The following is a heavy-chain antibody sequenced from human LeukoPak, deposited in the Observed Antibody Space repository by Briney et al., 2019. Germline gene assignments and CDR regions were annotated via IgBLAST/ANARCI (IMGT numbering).Heavy chain of an antibody. J-gene: IGHJ4*02. CDR1: GFTFSSYW. CDR3: ARGFKDGDKCLDY. V-gene: IGHV3-74*01. D-gene: IGHD3-10*01. CDR2: ISGDGRNI. Sequence: GGSLRLSCVASGFTFSSYWMHWVRQDPRKGLVWVSRISGDGRNINYADSVRGRFTISRDNAKNTLYLQMNSLRAEDTAVYYCARGFKDGDKCLDYWGQGTLVTVSS.